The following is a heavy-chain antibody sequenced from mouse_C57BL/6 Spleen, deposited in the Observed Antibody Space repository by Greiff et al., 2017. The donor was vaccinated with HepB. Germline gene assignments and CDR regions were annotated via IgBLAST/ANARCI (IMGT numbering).Heavy chain of an antibody. J-gene: IGHJ3*01. CDR1: GYTFTSYD. V-gene: IGHV1-85*01. Sequence: QVHVKQSGPELVKPGASVKLSCKASGYTFTSYDINWVKQRPGQGLEWIGWIYPRDGSTKYNEKFKGKATLTVDTSSSTAYMELHSLTSEDSAVYFCARSRIYYGNYGFAYWGQGTLVTVSA. D-gene: IGHD2-1*01. CDR3: ARSRIYYGNYGFAY. CDR2: IYPRDGST.